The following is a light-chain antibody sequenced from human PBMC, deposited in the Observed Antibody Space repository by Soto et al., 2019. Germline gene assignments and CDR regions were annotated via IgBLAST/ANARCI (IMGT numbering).Light chain of an antibody. Sequence: EIEMTQSPATLSASVGERATLSCRASQSVSSNLAWYQQKPGQAPRLLIYDASNRATGIPARFSGSGAGTDFTLTISILEPEDFAVYYCQQRSNWPWTFGQGTKVDIK. J-gene: IGKJ1*01. CDR1: QSVSSN. CDR2: DAS. CDR3: QQRSNWPWT. V-gene: IGKV3D-11*02.